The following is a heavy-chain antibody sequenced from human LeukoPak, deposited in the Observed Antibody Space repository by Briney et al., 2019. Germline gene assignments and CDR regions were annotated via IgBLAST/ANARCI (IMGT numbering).Heavy chain of an antibody. D-gene: IGHD3-3*01. J-gene: IGHJ4*02. CDR1: GGSISSSNW. V-gene: IGHV4-4*02. Sequence: SETLSLTCAVSGGSISSSNWWSWVRQPPGKELEWIGEIYHSGSTNYNPSLKSRVTISVDKSKNQFSLKLSSVTAADTAVYYCARGYDFWSGYYYYFDYWGQGTLVTVSS. CDR3: ARGYDFWSGYYYYFDY. CDR2: IYHSGST.